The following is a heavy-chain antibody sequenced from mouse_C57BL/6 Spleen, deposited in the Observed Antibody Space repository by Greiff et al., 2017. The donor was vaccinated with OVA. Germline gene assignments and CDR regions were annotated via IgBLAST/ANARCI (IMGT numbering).Heavy chain of an antibody. J-gene: IGHJ4*01. Sequence: VKLQESGAELVKPGASVKLSCKASGYTFTSYWMHWVKQRPGQGLEWIGMIHPNSGSTNYNEKFKSKATLTVDKSSSTAYMQLSSLTSEDSAVYYCARDLRGYAMDYWGQGTSVTVSS. CDR3: ARDLRGYAMDY. CDR1: GYTFTSYW. D-gene: IGHD1-1*01. CDR2: IHPNSGST. V-gene: IGHV1-64*01.